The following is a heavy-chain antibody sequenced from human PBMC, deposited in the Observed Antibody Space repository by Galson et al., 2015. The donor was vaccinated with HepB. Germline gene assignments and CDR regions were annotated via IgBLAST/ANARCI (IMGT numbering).Heavy chain of an antibody. CDR3: ASQASGYEVGRDY. CDR1: GFTFSSYS. D-gene: IGHD3-22*01. Sequence: SLRLSCAASGFTFSSYSMNWVRQAPGKGLEWVSSISSSSSYIYYADSVKGRFTISRNNAKNSLYLQMNSLRAEDTAVYYCASQASGYEVGRDYWGQGTLVTVSS. CDR2: ISSSSSYI. V-gene: IGHV3-21*01. J-gene: IGHJ4*02.